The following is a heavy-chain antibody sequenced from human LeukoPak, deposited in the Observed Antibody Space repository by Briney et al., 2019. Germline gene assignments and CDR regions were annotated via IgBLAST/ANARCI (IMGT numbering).Heavy chain of an antibody. V-gene: IGHV3-7*01. CDR1: GLTFSTYW. CDR3: AAGDDFDI. Sequence: GGSLRLSCAASGLTFSTYWMSWVRQAPGKGLEWVANINQDGRAKYYGDSVKGRFTISRGNDKNSLYLQMNSLRAEDTAVYYCAAGDDFDIWGQGTMVTVSS. J-gene: IGHJ3*02. CDR2: INQDGRAK. D-gene: IGHD6-13*01.